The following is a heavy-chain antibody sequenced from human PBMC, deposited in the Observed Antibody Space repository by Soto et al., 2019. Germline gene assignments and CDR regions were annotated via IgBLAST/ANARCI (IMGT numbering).Heavy chain of an antibody. CDR3: AREVTQAAAGIEIDY. Sequence: SVKVSCKASGVTFSSYAISWVGQAPGQGLEWMGGIILIFGTANYAQKFQGGVTITADKSNSTAYMELSSLKSEDTAVYYCAREVTQAAAGIEIDYWGQGTLVTVSS. CDR2: IILIFGTA. D-gene: IGHD6-13*01. V-gene: IGHV1-69*06. CDR1: GVTFSSYA. J-gene: IGHJ4*02.